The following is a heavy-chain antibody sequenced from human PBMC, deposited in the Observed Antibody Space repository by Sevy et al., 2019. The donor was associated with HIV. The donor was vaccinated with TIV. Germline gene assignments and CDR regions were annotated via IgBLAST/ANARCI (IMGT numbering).Heavy chain of an antibody. CDR1: GFTFSSYD. J-gene: IGHJ3*02. V-gene: IGHV3-23*01. D-gene: IGHD6-25*01. Sequence: GESLKISCAASGFTFSSYDMSWVRQAPGKGLEWVSVISGSGVSTYYADSVKGRFTISRDNSKNTLYLQLNSLRAEDTAVYYCAKSMGGFDAFDIWGQGTMVTVS. CDR3: AKSMGGFDAFDI. CDR2: ISGSGVST.